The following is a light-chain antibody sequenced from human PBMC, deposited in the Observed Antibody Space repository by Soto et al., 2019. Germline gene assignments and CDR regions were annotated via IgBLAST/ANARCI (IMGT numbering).Light chain of an antibody. CDR2: DAS. CDR1: QDISHY. V-gene: IGKV1-33*01. J-gene: IGKJ3*01. CDR3: QQTHSLPLS. Sequence: DIQMTQSPSSLSASVGDTVSMTCQASQDISHYLNWYQQKPGKALKLLIYDASNLHSGVPSRFSGSGSGTDFTLSISSLQPEDFATYYCQQTHSLPLSLGPGTKVDI.